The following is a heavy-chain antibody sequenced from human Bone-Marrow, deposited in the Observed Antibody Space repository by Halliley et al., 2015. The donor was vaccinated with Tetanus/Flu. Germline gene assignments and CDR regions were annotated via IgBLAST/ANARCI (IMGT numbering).Heavy chain of an antibody. D-gene: IGHD3-22*01. Sequence: TLSLTCAVSGYSLSSGFYWAWIRQPPGKGLEFLGSIYHSGSTYYNPSLESRVTISVDTPKNQSSLQLTSVTAADTAVYYCARVYDSSGYFDPWGQGTPVTVSS. CDR3: ARVYDSSGYFDP. CDR2: IYHSGST. CDR1: GYSLSSGFY. J-gene: IGHJ4*02. V-gene: IGHV4-38-2*01.